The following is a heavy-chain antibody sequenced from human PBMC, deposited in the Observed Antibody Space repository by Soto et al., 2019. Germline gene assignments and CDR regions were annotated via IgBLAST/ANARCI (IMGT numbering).Heavy chain of an antibody. Sequence: ASETLSLTCTISGDSVSSNSAAWNWIRQSPSRGLEWLGRTYYRSKWYNDYAVSVKSRITINPDTSKNQFSLQLNSVTPEDTAVYYCARTSTSTGTYAFDIWGQGTMVTVS. J-gene: IGHJ3*02. CDR2: TYYRSKWYN. V-gene: IGHV6-1*01. CDR1: GDSVSSNSAA. CDR3: ARTSTSTGTYAFDI. D-gene: IGHD1-1*01.